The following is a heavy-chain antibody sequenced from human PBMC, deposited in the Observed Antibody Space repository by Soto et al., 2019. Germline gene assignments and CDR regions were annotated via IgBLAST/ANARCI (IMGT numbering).Heavy chain of an antibody. D-gene: IGHD6-25*01. Sequence: ASETLSLTCTVPGGSINSGGYYWTWIRQHPGKGLEWFGNIYNSGTTFYNPSLEGRVSISLDPSKNQFSLKLASVTAADSAVYFCARGRGYIYQNYFDLWGRGIRVTVSS. J-gene: IGHJ5*01. V-gene: IGHV4-31*03. CDR3: ARGRGYIYQNYFDL. CDR2: IYNSGTT. CDR1: GGSINSGGYY.